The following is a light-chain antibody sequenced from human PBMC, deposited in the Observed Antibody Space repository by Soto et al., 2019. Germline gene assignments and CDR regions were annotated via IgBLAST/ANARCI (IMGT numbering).Light chain of an antibody. CDR3: QQYGSSPYT. CDR2: GAS. J-gene: IGKJ2*01. CDR1: QSVSSNY. V-gene: IGKV3-20*01. Sequence: EIVLTQSPGNLSLSPGERATLSCRASQSVSSNYLAWYQQKPGQAPRLLIYGASSRATGIPDRFSGSGSGTDFILTISRLEPEDFAVYYCQQYGSSPYTFGQGTKLEIK.